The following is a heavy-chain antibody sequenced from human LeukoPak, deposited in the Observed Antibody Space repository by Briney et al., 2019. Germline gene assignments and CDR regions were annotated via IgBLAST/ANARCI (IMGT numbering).Heavy chain of an antibody. Sequence: VASVKVSCKASGYTFTGYYMHWVRQAPGQGLEWMGWISAYNGNTNYAQKLQGRVTMTTDTSTSTAYMELRSLRSDDTAVYYCARVFNDFWSGYYGMDVWGQGTTVTVSS. CDR2: ISAYNGNT. CDR3: ARVFNDFWSGYYGMDV. J-gene: IGHJ6*02. V-gene: IGHV1-18*04. CDR1: GYTFTGYY. D-gene: IGHD3-3*01.